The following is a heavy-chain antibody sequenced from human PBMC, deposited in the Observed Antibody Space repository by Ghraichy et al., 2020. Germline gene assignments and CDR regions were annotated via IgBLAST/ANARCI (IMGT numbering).Heavy chain of an antibody. CDR3: ARDLGVVVPAGAYYYYGMDV. V-gene: IGHV4-31*03. CDR2: IYYSGST. Sequence: SETLSLTCTVSGGSISSGGYYWSWIRQHPGKGLEWIGYIYYSGSTYYNPSLKSRVTISVDPSKNQFSLKLSSVTAADTAVYYCARDLGVVVPAGAYYYYGMDVWGQGTTVTVSS. D-gene: IGHD2-2*01. CDR1: GGSISSGGYY. J-gene: IGHJ6*02.